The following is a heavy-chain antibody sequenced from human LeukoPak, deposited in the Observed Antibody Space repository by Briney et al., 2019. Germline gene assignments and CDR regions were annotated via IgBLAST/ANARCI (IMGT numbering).Heavy chain of an antibody. V-gene: IGHV3-21*01. CDR2: ISSSSSYI. J-gene: IGHJ4*02. Sequence: PGGSLRLSCAASGFTFSSYSMNWVRQAPGKGLEWVSSISSSSSYIYYADSVKGRFTISRDNAKNSLYLQMNGLRAEDTAVYYCAREVGGCYDYGGQGTLVTVSS. CDR3: AREVGGCYDY. D-gene: IGHD2-15*01. CDR1: GFTFSSYS.